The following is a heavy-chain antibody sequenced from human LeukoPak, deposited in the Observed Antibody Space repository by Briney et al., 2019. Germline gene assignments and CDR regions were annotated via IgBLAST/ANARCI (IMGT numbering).Heavy chain of an antibody. Sequence: GESLKISCKGSGYSFTSYWIGWVRQMPGKVLEWMGIIYPGDSDTRYSPSFQGQVTISADKSISTAYLQWSSLKASDTAMYYCARQSLSSGSYPDAFDIWGQGTMVTVSS. CDR3: ARQSLSSGSYPDAFDI. J-gene: IGHJ3*02. CDR2: IYPGDSDT. V-gene: IGHV5-51*01. D-gene: IGHD1-26*01. CDR1: GYSFTSYW.